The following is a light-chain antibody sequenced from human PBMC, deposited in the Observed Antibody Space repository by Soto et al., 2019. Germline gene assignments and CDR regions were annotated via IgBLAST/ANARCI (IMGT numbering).Light chain of an antibody. CDR1: HILLHITGETF. V-gene: IGKV2D-29*02. CDR3: MQSTQLPPT. Sequence: DFVMTQTPLSLSVTPVQPASIACKSGHILLHITGETFIFWYLQKPGQSPQLLIYEVSTRVSGVPDRFSGSGSGTDFTLEISRVETDDVGIYYCMQSTQLPPTFGQGTRLETK. CDR2: EVS. J-gene: IGKJ5*01.